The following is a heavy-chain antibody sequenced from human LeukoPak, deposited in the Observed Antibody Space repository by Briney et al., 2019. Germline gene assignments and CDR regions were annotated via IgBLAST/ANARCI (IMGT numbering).Heavy chain of an antibody. CDR3: AISAAAVPYFDY. J-gene: IGHJ4*02. CDR2: ISSSGSTI. Sequence: GGSLRLSCAASGFTFSDYYMSWIRQAPGKGLEWVSYISSSGSTIYYADSVKGRITISRDNAKNSLYLQMNSLRAEDTAVYYRAISAAAVPYFDYWGQGTLVTVSS. V-gene: IGHV3-11*01. D-gene: IGHD6-13*01. CDR1: GFTFSDYY.